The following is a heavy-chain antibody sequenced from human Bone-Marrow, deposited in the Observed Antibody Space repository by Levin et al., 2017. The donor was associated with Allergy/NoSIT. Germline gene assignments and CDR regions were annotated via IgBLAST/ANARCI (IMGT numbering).Heavy chain of an antibody. D-gene: IGHD2-2*01. CDR3: ARRDSDGSTSFDY. J-gene: IGHJ4*02. CDR2: IFPSDSDT. V-gene: IGHV5-51*01. CDR1: GYSFTSYW. Sequence: GGSLRLSCQASGYSFTSYWFGWVRQRPGKGLEWMGLIFPSDSDTRVSPSFQGQIIMSVDKSISTAYLQWSSLKASDSAMYYCARRDSDGSTSFDYWGQGTLVTVSS.